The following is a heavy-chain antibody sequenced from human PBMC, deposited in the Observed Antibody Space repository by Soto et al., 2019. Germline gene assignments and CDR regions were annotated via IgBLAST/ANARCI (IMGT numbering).Heavy chain of an antibody. Sequence: PSETLSLTCTVSGGSISSYYWSWIRQPPGKGLEWIGYIYYSGSTNYNPSLKSRVTISVDTSKNQFSLKLSSVTAADTAVYYCAATETIVVGFGFDPWGQGTLVNVSS. J-gene: IGHJ5*02. D-gene: IGHD2-2*01. CDR1: GGSISSYY. CDR3: AATETIVVGFGFDP. CDR2: IYYSGST. V-gene: IGHV4-59*01.